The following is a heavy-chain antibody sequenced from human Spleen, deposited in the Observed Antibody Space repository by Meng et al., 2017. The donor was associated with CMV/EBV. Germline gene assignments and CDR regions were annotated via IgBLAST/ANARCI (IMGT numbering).Heavy chain of an antibody. CDR2: IRYDGSNK. D-gene: IGHD2-2*01. V-gene: IGHV3-30*02. Sequence: GGSLRLSCAASGFTFSSYGMHWVRQAPGKVLEWVAFIRYDGSNKYYADSVKGRFTISRDNSKNTLYLQMNSLRAEDTAVYYCAKDAGYCSSTSCPTFDYWGQGTLVTVSS. CDR1: GFTFSSYG. J-gene: IGHJ4*02. CDR3: AKDAGYCSSTSCPTFDY.